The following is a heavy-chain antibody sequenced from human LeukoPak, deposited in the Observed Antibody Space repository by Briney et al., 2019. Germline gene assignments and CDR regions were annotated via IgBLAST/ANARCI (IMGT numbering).Heavy chain of an antibody. D-gene: IGHD6-13*01. J-gene: IGHJ4*02. Sequence: PGGSLRLSCEVSGFTFSTGAMTWVRQAPGEGLEWVSSISDSSRTTYYADSVQGRFTISRDNSRNTVYLQMNSLRVEDTAFYYCAKKLGFIPQFDYWSQGTLVAVSS. CDR2: ISDSSRTT. V-gene: IGHV3-23*01. CDR1: GFTFSTGA. CDR3: AKKLGFIPQFDY.